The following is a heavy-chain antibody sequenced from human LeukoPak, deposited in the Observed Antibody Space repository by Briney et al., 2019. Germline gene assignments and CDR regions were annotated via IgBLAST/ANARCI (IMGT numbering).Heavy chain of an antibody. CDR3: ARRRGLGDYALDY. V-gene: IGHV5-51*01. J-gene: IGHJ4*02. D-gene: IGHD4-17*01. CDR2: IFPGDSDN. Sequence: GESLKISCKGSGYSVTSYWIGWVRQLPGKGMECLGIIFPGDSDNRSSPSFQGQVTISADKSISTAYLQWSSLKASDTAMYYCARRRGLGDYALDYWGQGTLVTVSS. CDR1: GYSVTSYW.